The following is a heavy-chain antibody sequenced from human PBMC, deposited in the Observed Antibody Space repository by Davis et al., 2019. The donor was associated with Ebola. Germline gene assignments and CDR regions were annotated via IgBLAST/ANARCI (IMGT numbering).Heavy chain of an antibody. CDR3: ARGDFDWLRVGMDV. CDR1: GGSFSGYY. J-gene: IGHJ6*02. V-gene: IGHV4-34*01. D-gene: IGHD3-9*01. CDR2: INHSGST. Sequence: MPSETLSLTCAVSGGSFSGYYWSWIRQPPGKGLEWIGEINHSGSTNYNPSLKSRVTISVDTSKNQFSLKLSSVTAVDTAVYYCARGDFDWLRVGMDVWGQGTTVTVSS.